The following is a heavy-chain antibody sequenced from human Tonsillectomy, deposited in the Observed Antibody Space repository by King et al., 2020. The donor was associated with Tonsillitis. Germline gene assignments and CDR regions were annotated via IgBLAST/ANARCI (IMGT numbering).Heavy chain of an antibody. V-gene: IGHV1-69*01. CDR2: IIPIFGTA. Sequence: QLVQSGAEVKKPGSSVKVSCKASGGTFSTYATSWVRQAPGQGLEWMGGIIPIFGTANYAQKFQGRVTITADESTSTAYMELSSLKSDDTAVYYCATAGKADYYYNYWGQGTLVTVSS. D-gene: IGHD5-12*01. CDR3: ATAGKADYYYNY. J-gene: IGHJ4*02. CDR1: GGTFSTYA.